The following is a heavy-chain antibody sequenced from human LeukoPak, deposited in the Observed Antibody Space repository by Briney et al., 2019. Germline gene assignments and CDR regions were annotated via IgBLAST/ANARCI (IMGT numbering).Heavy chain of an antibody. D-gene: IGHD4-17*01. Sequence: GGSLRLSCAASGFTFSSHGMHWVRQAPGKGLEWVAVISYDGSNKYYADSVKGRFTISRDNSKNTLYLQMNSLRAEDTAVYYCAKVPYTVTTDYYGMDVWGQGTTVTVSS. CDR3: AKVPYTVTTDYYGMDV. CDR2: ISYDGSNK. J-gene: IGHJ6*02. V-gene: IGHV3-30*18. CDR1: GFTFSSHG.